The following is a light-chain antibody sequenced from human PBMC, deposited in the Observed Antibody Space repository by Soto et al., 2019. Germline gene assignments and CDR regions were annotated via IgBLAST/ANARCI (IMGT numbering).Light chain of an antibody. Sequence: QSALTQPPSASGSPGQSVTISCAGSGSDIAVYDFVSWYQQHPGTAPKLIIYEVTKRPSGVPDRFSGSKSASTASLTVSGLQAEDEADYYCSSYASSNTLVFGGGTKVTVL. CDR3: SSYASSNTLV. CDR2: EVT. J-gene: IGLJ2*01. V-gene: IGLV2-8*01. CDR1: GSDIAVYDF.